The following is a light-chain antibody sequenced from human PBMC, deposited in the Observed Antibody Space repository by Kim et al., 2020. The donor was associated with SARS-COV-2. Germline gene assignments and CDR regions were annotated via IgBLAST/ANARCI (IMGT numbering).Light chain of an antibody. J-gene: IGLJ2*01. Sequence: QLVLTQSPSASASLGASVKLTCTLSGGHSSYAIAWHQQQPEKGPRYLMKLNSDGSHSKGDGIPDRFSGSSSGAERYLTISSLQSEDEADYYCQTWGTGIRVFGGGTQLTVL. CDR1: GGHSSYA. V-gene: IGLV4-69*01. CDR3: QTWGTGIRV. CDR2: LNSDGSH.